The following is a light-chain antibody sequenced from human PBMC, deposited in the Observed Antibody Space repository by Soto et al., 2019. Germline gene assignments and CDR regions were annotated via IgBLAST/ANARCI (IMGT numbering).Light chain of an antibody. V-gene: IGKV1-5*01. CDR1: QTISSW. CDR3: QHYNSYSEA. CDR2: DAS. J-gene: IGKJ1*01. Sequence: DIQMTQSPSTLSASVGDTVTITCRASQTISSWLAWYQQKPGKAPKLLIYDASSLESGVPSRFSGSGSGTEFTLTISSLQPDDFATYYCQHYNSYSEAFGQGTKVHI.